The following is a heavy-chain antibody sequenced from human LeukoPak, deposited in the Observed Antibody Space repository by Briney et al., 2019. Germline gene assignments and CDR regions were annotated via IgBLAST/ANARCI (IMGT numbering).Heavy chain of an antibody. CDR2: IYYSGST. V-gene: IGHV4-59*01. CDR1: GGSISRCY. D-gene: IGHD6-13*01. CDR3: ARGGIGAAGPVGY. J-gene: IGHJ4*02. Sequence: SETLSLTCTVSGGSISRCYWSWIRQPPGKRLEWIGYIYYSGSTNYNPSLKSRVTISVDTSKSQFSLKLSSVTAADTAVYYCARGGIGAAGPVGYWGQGTLVTVSS.